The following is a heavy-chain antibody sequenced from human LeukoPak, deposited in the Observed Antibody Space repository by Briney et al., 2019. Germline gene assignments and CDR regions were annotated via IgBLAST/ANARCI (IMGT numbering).Heavy chain of an antibody. V-gene: IGHV3-NL1*01. D-gene: IGHD5-24*01. Sequence: GGSLRLSCAASGFTFRNYGIHWVRQAPGKGLEWVSTITKSGDQTHYADSVRGLFTISRDIFKNTLYLQMNSLRAEDTAVYHCVKSAGKDGYRDVFDIWGQGTVVTVSS. CDR1: GFTFRNYG. CDR3: VKSAGKDGYRDVFDI. CDR2: ITKSGDQT. J-gene: IGHJ3*02.